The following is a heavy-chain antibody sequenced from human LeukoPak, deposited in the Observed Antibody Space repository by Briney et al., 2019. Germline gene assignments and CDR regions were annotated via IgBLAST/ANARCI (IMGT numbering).Heavy chain of an antibody. CDR2: TYYRSKWYN. D-gene: IGHD6-19*01. CDR1: GDSVSSNSAA. CDR3: ARGPDIAVAGSYYYYGMDV. Sequence: SQTVSLTCAISGDSVSSNSAAWNWIRQSPSRGLEWLGRTYYRSKWYNDYAVSVRSRITINPDTSKNQFSLQLNSVTPEDTAVYYCARGPDIAVAGSYYYYGMDVWGQGTTVTVSS. J-gene: IGHJ6*02. V-gene: IGHV6-1*01.